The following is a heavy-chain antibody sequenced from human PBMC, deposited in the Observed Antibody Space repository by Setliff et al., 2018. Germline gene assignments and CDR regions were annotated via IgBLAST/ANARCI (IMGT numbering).Heavy chain of an antibody. J-gene: IGHJ6*02. CDR1: SGSMRNYY. CDR3: ARARPATIAGVVPGVADFGIDV. CDR2: IYTSGST. Sequence: SETLSLTCSVSSGSMRNYYWIWIRQPAGEGLEWIGRIYTSGSTNYNPSLKRRVTISLEMSKNQFSLTLSSVTAADTAVYYCARARPATIAGVVPGVADFGIDVWGQGTTVTVSS. V-gene: IGHV4-4*07. D-gene: IGHD2-2*01.